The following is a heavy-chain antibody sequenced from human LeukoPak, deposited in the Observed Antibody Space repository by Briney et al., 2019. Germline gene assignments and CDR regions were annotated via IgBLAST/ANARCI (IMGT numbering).Heavy chain of an antibody. CDR1: GGSFSGYY. D-gene: IGHD1-26*01. CDR2: INHSGST. V-gene: IGHV4-34*01. J-gene: IGHJ4*02. Sequence: SETLSLTCAVYGGSFSGYYWSWIRQPPGKGLEWIGEINHSGSTNYNPSLKSRVTISVDTSKNQFSLKLSSVTAADTAVHYCASSAIVGATTSSNDYWGQGTLVTVSS. CDR3: ASSAIVGATTSSNDY.